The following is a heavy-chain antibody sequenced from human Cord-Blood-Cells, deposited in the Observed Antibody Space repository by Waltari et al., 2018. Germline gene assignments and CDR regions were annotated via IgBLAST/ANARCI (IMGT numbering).Heavy chain of an antibody. Sequence: EVQLVESGGGLVQPGGSLRLSCAASGFTFSSYWMHWVRQAPGKGLVWDSRINRDGSSTSYADSVKGRFNISRANAKNTLYLQMNSLRAEDTAVYYCARSFSGSFDYWGQGTLVTVSS. CDR3: ARSFSGSFDY. CDR1: GFTFSSYW. CDR2: INRDGSST. D-gene: IGHD1-26*01. V-gene: IGHV3-74*01. J-gene: IGHJ4*02.